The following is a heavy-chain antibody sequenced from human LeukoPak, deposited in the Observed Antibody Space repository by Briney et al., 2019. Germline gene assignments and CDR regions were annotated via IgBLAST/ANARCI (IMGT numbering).Heavy chain of an antibody. D-gene: IGHD3/OR15-3a*01. CDR1: GFTFSSYV. CDR3: AKPPRPRTYFMDV. CDR2: ISDTGDNT. J-gene: IGHJ6*03. V-gene: IGHV3-23*01. Sequence: PGGTLRLSCAASGFTFSSYVMNWVRQAPGKGLEWVSSISDTGDNTYYADSVKGRFTVSRDNSKNTLYLQMNSLRAEDTAVYYCAKPPRPRTYFMDVWGKGTTVTISS.